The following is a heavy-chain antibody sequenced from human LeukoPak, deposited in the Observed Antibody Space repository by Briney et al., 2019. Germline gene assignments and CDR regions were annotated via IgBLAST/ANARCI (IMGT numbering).Heavy chain of an antibody. J-gene: IGHJ3*02. CDR3: ARVDIVATLSNDAFDI. Sequence: SETLSLTCTVSGGSISSYYWSWIRQPPEKGLEWIGYIYYSGSTYYNPSLKSRVTTSVDTSKNQFSLKLSSVTAADTAVYYCARVDIVATLSNDAFDIWGQGTMVTVSS. CDR1: GGSISSYY. D-gene: IGHD5-12*01. CDR2: IYYSGST. V-gene: IGHV4-59*12.